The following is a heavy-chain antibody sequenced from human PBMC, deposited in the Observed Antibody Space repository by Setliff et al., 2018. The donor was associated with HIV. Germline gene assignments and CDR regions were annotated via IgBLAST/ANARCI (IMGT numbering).Heavy chain of an antibody. J-gene: IGHJ4*02. CDR1: GGSISSSSYY. D-gene: IGHD5-12*01. CDR2: IYYSGST. Sequence: SETLFLTCTVSGGSISSSSYYWGWIRQPPGKGLEWIGSIYYSGSTYYNPSLKSRVTISVDTSKNQFSLKLSSVTAADTAVYYCARDGPRDGYDYWGQGTLVTVSS. V-gene: IGHV4-39*07. CDR3: ARDGPRDGYDY.